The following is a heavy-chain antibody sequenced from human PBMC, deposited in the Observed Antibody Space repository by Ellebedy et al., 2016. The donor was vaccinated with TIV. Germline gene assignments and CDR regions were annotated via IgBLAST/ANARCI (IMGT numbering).Heavy chain of an antibody. Sequence: PGGSLRLSCAASGFTFSDYYMTWIRQAPGKGLEWISYISIDGGAIYYTDSVKGRFTISRDNAAHSLYLQMNSLRAEDTAVYYCARVKYSSSWYVNYGMDVWGQGTTVTVSS. D-gene: IGHD6-13*01. CDR1: GFTFSDYY. CDR3: ARVKYSSSWYVNYGMDV. J-gene: IGHJ6*02. CDR2: ISIDGGAI. V-gene: IGHV3-11*01.